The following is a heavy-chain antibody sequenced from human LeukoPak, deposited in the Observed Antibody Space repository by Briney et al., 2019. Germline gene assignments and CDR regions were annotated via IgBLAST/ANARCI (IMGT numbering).Heavy chain of an antibody. V-gene: IGHV4-4*07. D-gene: IGHD3-3*01. CDR3: ARLRYDFRSGPPGDFDY. CDR2: IYTSGST. J-gene: IGHJ4*02. CDR1: GGSISSYY. Sequence: SETLSLTCTVSGGSISSYYWSWIRQPAGKGLEWIGRIYTSGSTNYNPPLKSRVTMSVDTSKNQFSLKLSSVTAADTAVYYCARLRYDFRSGPPGDFDYWGQGTLVAVSS.